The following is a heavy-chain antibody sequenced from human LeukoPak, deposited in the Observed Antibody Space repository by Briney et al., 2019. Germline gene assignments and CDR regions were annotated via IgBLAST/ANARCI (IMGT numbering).Heavy chain of an antibody. Sequence: SETLSLTCAVYGGSFSGYYWSWIRQPPGKGLEWIGEINHSGSTNYNTSLKSRVTISVDTSKNQFPLKLSSVTAADTAVYYCASCYYYDSSGCAYWGQGTLVTVSS. J-gene: IGHJ4*02. D-gene: IGHD3-22*01. CDR1: GGSFSGYY. V-gene: IGHV4-34*01. CDR2: INHSGST. CDR3: ASCYYYDSSGCAY.